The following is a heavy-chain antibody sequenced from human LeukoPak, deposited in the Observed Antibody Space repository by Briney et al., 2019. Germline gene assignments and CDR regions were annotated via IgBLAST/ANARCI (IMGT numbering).Heavy chain of an antibody. CDR1: GFTFSSYA. D-gene: IGHD3-22*01. CDR3: ARDMGPYDDYYFDY. Sequence: GGSLRLSCAASGFTFSSYAMSWVRQAPGKGLEWVSAISGSGGSTYYADSVKGRFTISRDNSKNSLYLQMNSLRDEDTAVYYCARDMGPYDDYYFDYWGQGTLVTVSS. CDR2: ISGSGGST. V-gene: IGHV3-23*01. J-gene: IGHJ4*02.